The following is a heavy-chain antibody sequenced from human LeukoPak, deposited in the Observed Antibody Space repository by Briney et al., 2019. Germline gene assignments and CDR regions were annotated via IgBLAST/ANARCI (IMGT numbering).Heavy chain of an antibody. Sequence: GGSLRLSCAASGFTFSSYGMNWVRQAPGKGLEWVSGTSGSGGSTYYADSVKGRFTISRDNSKNTLYLQMNSLRAEDTAVYYCAKGLGGSGYQVDYWGQGTLVTVSS. D-gene: IGHD5-12*01. V-gene: IGHV3-23*01. CDR2: TSGSGGST. J-gene: IGHJ4*02. CDR3: AKGLGGSGYQVDY. CDR1: GFTFSSYG.